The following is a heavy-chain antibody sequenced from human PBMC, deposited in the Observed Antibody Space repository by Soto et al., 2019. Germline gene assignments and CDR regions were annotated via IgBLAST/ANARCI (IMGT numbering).Heavy chain of an antibody. CDR3: AKEGCSSTSCYSGGRDY. D-gene: IGHD2-2*01. CDR2: ISGSGGST. J-gene: IGHJ4*02. Sequence: GGSLRLSCAASGFTFSSYAMSWVRQAPGKGLEWVSAISGSGGSTYYADSVKGRFTISRGNSKNTLYLQMNSLRAEDTAVYYCAKEGCSSTSCYSGGRDYWGQGTLVTVSS. V-gene: IGHV3-23*01. CDR1: GFTFSSYA.